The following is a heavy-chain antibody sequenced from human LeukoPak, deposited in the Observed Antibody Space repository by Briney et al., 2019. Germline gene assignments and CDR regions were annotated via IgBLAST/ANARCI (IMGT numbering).Heavy chain of an antibody. Sequence: SETLSLTCAVYGGSFSGYYWSWIRQPPGKGLEWIGEINHSGSTNYNPSLKSRVTISVDTSKNQFSLKLSSVTAADTAVYYCARSLVQSGYYYYYGMDVWGQGTTVTVSS. J-gene: IGHJ6*02. D-gene: IGHD1-1*01. CDR2: INHSGST. CDR1: GGSFSGYY. V-gene: IGHV4-34*01. CDR3: ARSLVQSGYYYYYGMDV.